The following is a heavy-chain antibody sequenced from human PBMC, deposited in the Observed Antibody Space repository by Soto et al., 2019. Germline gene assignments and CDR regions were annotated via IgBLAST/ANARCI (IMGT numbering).Heavy chain of an antibody. D-gene: IGHD3-22*01. J-gene: IGHJ5*02. CDR3: ARASRECYSDSSGYPGACRFDP. CDR1: GGPINSGGYY. Sequence: SETLSLTCIVSGGPINSGGYYWSWIRQHPGKGLEWIGYIYYSGSTYYNPSLKSRVTISVDTSKNQFSLKLSSVTAADTAVYYCARASRECYSDSSGYPGACRFDPWGQGTLVTAPQ. CDR2: IYYSGST. V-gene: IGHV4-31*03.